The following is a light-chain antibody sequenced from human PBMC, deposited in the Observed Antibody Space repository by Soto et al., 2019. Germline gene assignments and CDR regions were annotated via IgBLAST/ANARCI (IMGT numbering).Light chain of an antibody. CDR1: SSNIGSNT. J-gene: IGLJ1*01. CDR2: SHN. V-gene: IGLV1-44*01. Sequence: QSVLTQPPSASGTPGQRVTISCSGSSSNIGSNTVNWYQQLPGTAPKLLIYSHNQRPSGVPDRFSGSKSGTSASLAISGLQSEDEADYYCAAWEDSLNGYVFGTGTKLTVL. CDR3: AAWEDSLNGYV.